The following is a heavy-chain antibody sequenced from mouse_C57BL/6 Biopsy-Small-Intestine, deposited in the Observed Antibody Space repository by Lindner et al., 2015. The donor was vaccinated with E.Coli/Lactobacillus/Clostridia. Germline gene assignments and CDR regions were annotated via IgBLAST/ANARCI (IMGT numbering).Heavy chain of an antibody. V-gene: IGHV1-64*01. D-gene: IGHD5-2*01. J-gene: IGHJ4*01. Sequence: SVKVSCKASGYTFTDYYLYWVRQAPGQGLEWMGIINPRGGSTTYVQKFRDRVTLTRDTSTNTVYMELSSLRSEDTAIYYCARGMGYTYGNTAGYWGQGTLVTVSS. CDR1: GYTFTDYY. CDR2: INPRGGST. CDR3: ARGMGYTYGNTAGY.